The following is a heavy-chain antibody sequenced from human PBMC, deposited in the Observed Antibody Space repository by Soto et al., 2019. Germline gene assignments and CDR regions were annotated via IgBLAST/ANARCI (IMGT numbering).Heavy chain of an antibody. CDR1: GYTFTSYY. J-gene: IGHJ4*02. V-gene: IGHV1-46*01. D-gene: IGHD3-16*02. Sequence: VASVKVSCKASGYTFTSYYMHWVRQAPGQGLEWMGIINPSGGSTSYAQKFQGRVTMTRDTSTSTVYMELSSLKSEDTAVYYCARDHSDFDDYVWGSYRPSDYWGQGTLVTVSS. CDR3: ARDHSDFDDYVWGSYRPSDY. CDR2: INPSGGST.